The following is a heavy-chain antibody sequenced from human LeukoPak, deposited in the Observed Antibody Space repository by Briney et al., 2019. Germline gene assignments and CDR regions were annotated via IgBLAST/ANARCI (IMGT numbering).Heavy chain of an antibody. CDR2: IKHSGST. J-gene: IGHJ3*02. D-gene: IGHD4-23*01. CDR3: ARENSDAFDI. Sequence: SETLSLTCAVYGGSFSGSYWSWIRQPPGKGLEWIGEIKHSGSTNDNPPLNSRDTKAVDRSKNQYSLKLSSVTTADTAVYYCARENSDAFDIWGQGTMVTVSS. CDR1: GGSFSGSY. V-gene: IGHV4-34*01.